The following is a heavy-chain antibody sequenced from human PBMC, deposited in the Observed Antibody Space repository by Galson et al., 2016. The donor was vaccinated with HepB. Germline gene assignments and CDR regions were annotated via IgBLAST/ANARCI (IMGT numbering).Heavy chain of an antibody. V-gene: IGHV3-9*01. CDR1: GFTFHDHA. CDR2: ISWDSGGI. Sequence: SLRLSCAASGFTFHDHAMHWVRQAPGKGLEWVSSISWDSGGIDYADSVKGRFTISRDNAKYSLYLQMNSLRPEDTAFYYCAKGPGMAVCKYYFNYWGQGALVTVSS. CDR3: AKGPGMAVCKYYFNY. J-gene: IGHJ4*02. D-gene: IGHD6-19*01.